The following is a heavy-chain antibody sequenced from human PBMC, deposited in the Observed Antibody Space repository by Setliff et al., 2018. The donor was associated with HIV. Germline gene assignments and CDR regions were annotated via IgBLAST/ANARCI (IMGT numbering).Heavy chain of an antibody. CDR1: GGSISSGTYY. V-gene: IGHV4-39*01. CDR3: ARHANTVTTVFVDYFDY. J-gene: IGHJ4*02. Sequence: SETLSLTCAVSGGSISSGTYYWGWVRQPPGKGLEWIGSIYQTGVTYYNPSLKSRVTISVDTSKNQFSLNLSSVTAADTAIYYCARHANTVTTVFVDYFDYWGQGTLVTVLL. CDR2: IYQTGVT. D-gene: IGHD4-17*01.